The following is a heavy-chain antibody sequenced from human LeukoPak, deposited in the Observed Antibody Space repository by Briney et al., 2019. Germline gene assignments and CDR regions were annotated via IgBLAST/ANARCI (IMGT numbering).Heavy chain of an antibody. V-gene: IGHV3-53*05. J-gene: IGHJ4*02. CDR3: AKGQYYNILTGFYVRRGLDY. CDR1: GFTVSSNY. Sequence: GGSLRLSCAASGFTVSSNYMSWVRQAPGKGLEWVSVIYSGGSTYYADSVKGRFTISRDNSKNTLYLRMNSLRDEDTAVYYCAKGQYYNILTGFYVRRGLDYWGQGTLVTVSS. D-gene: IGHD3-9*01. CDR2: IYSGGST.